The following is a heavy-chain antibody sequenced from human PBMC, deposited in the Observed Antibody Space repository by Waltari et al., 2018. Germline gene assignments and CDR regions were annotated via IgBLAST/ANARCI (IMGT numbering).Heavy chain of an antibody. CDR3: TTRSLVEGTDDVLDL. D-gene: IGHD2-21*02. Sequence: EVQLVASGGGLVKPGGSLRLSCEASGFTFRIAWLKWVRQGPGKGLEWVGRRKSRTEGGTTDYAAPVKGRFSVSRDDSKKMLYLEMNNLKTEDTAMYFCTTRSLVEGTDDVLDLWGRGTMAIVSS. V-gene: IGHV3-15*01. CDR1: GFTFRIAW. CDR2: RKSRTEGGTT. J-gene: IGHJ3*01.